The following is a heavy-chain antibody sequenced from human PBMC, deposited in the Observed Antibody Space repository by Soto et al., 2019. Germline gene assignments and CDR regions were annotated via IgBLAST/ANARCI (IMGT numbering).Heavy chain of an antibody. V-gene: IGHV3-30-3*01. CDR1: GFTFSSYA. CDR2: ISYDGSNK. CDR3: ARGIIWATAIPIYF. D-gene: IGHD2-2*02. J-gene: IGHJ4*02. Sequence: QVQLVESGGGVVQPGRSLRLSCAASGFTFSSYAMHWVRQAPGKGLEWVAVISYDGSNKYYADSVKGRFTISRDNSKNTLYLQKNSLGAEDTAVYYCARGIIWATAIPIYFLGQGTLGTVPS.